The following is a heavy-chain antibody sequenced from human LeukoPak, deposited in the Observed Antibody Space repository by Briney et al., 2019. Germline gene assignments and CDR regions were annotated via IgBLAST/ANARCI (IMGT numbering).Heavy chain of an antibody. Sequence: PGRSLRLSCAASGFTFSSYSMNWVRQAPGKGLEWVPSICSTSRCIFYADSVKGRFTISRDNAKSSLYLQMNDLRAEDTAVYYCVRHGDTDSCLANWGQGTLVTVSS. V-gene: IGHV3-21*01. CDR1: GFTFSSYS. J-gene: IGHJ4*02. D-gene: IGHD2-2*01. CDR3: VRHGDTDSCLAN. CDR2: ICSTSRCI.